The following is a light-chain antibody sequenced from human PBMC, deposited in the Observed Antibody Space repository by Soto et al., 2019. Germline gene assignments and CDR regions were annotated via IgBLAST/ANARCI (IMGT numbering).Light chain of an antibody. CDR3: QTWGTGPVV. CDR1: SGHSSYA. J-gene: IGLJ2*01. Sequence: QPVLTQSPSASASLGASVKLTCTLSSGHSSYAIAWHQQQPEKGPRFLMKLNSAGSHTKGDGIPDRFSGSSSGAERYLTISSLQSEDEADYYCQTWGTGPVVFGGGTKLTVL. V-gene: IGLV4-69*01. CDR2: LNSAGSH.